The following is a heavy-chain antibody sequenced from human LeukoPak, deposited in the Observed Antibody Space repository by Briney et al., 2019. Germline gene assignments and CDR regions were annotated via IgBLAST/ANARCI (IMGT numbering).Heavy chain of an antibody. D-gene: IGHD4-17*01. Sequence: GGSLRLSCAASGFTFSRYYMSWVRQAPGKGLEWVANINQDGSVIYYVDSVRGRFTISRDNSKNSVYLQMNSLRAEDTAVYYCARTHDYGDYDFDYWGQGTLVTVSS. CDR3: ARTHDYGDYDFDY. J-gene: IGHJ4*02. CDR1: GFTFSRYY. CDR2: INQDGSVI. V-gene: IGHV3-7*03.